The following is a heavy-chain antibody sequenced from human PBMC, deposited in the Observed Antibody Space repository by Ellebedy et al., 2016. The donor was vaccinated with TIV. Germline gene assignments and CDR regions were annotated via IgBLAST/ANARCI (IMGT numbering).Heavy chain of an antibody. D-gene: IGHD5-18*01. CDR3: VTRVRKAMGFDY. J-gene: IGHJ4*02. CDR1: GFTFSSYG. Sequence: PGGSLRLSCSGSGFTFSSYGMHWVRQAPGKGLEDVSGISNNGISTSYADSVKGRFTISRDNSRNTLYLQMSSLKPEDTAVYYCVTRVRKAMGFDYWGQGTLVTVST. CDR2: ISNNGIST. V-gene: IGHV3-64D*06.